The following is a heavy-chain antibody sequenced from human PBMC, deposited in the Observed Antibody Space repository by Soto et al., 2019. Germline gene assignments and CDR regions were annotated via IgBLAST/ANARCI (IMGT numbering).Heavy chain of an antibody. CDR1: GFSLSTSGVG. CDR3: ARGLATLPVFAFDI. V-gene: IGHV2-5*01. D-gene: IGHD6-6*01. J-gene: IGHJ3*02. CDR2: IYWSGDE. Sequence: GRTLVNPTQSLTLTCSFSGFSLSTSGVGVGWIRQSPGKALEWLALIYWSGDEHYRPSLKSRLSIIKDTSKNHVVLIMTDMDTVDTATYYCARGLATLPVFAFDIWGQGTMVTVSS.